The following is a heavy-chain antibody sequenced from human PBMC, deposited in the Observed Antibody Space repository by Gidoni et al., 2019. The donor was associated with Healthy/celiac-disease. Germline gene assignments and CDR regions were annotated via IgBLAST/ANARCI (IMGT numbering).Heavy chain of an antibody. CDR3: ARDPIVVVPAAIPMGYGMDV. V-gene: IGHV3-7*01. CDR1: EFTFSSYC. Sequence: EVQLVVSGRGLVQPGGSLTLSCAVSEFTFSSYCMTWVRQAPGKGLEWVANVKQGGSEKYYVDSGKGRFTITRDSAKNSLYLQMNSLRAEDTAVYYCARDPIVVVPAAIPMGYGMDVWGQGTTVTVSS. D-gene: IGHD2-2*01. CDR2: VKQGGSEK. J-gene: IGHJ6*02.